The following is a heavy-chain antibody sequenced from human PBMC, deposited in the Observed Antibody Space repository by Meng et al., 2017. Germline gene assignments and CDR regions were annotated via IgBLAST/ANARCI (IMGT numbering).Heavy chain of an antibody. V-gene: IGHV3-74*01. CDR3: LDEAPRSDY. J-gene: IGHJ4*02. CDR2: ISGDGSIT. D-gene: IGHD1-1*01. Sequence: VGFRGCLVPPWVSLRLSCAASVFTFNNYWMHWVRQVPGKGLVWVSRISGDGSITNYADSVKGRFTISRDNAKNTLYLQMNSLRPEDTAVYYCLDEAPRSDYWGQGSLVTVSS. CDR1: VFTFNNYW.